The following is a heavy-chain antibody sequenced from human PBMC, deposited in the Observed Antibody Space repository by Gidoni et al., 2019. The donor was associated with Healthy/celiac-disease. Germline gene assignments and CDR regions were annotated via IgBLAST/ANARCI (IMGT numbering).Heavy chain of an antibody. V-gene: IGHV3-30*18. CDR3: AKSRQPKYGSGSYYDY. CDR1: GFPFKSHG. J-gene: IGHJ4*02. CDR2: ISYDGSNK. D-gene: IGHD3-10*01. Sequence: QVQLVESGGGVGQPGRALRLSCSACGFPFKSHGMPWVRQAPGKGLEWVAVISYDGSNKYYADSVKGRFTISRDNSKNTLYLQMNSLRAEDTAVYYCAKSRQPKYGSGSYYDYWGQGTLVTVSS.